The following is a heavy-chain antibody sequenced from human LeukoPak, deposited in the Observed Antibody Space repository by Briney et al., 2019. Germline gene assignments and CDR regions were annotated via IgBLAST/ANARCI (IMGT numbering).Heavy chain of an antibody. CDR1: GFTFSSYS. D-gene: IGHD6-13*01. Sequence: GGSLRLSCAASGFTFSSYSMNWVRQAPGKGLEWVSYISSSSSTIYYADSVKGRFTISRDNAKNSLYLQMNSLRAEDTAVYYCARWSSSSWYSLGHMDVWGKGTTVTVSS. CDR3: ARWSSSSWYSLGHMDV. V-gene: IGHV3-48*04. J-gene: IGHJ6*03. CDR2: ISSSSSTI.